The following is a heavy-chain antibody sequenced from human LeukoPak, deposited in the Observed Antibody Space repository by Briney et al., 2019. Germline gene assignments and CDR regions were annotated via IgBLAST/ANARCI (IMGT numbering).Heavy chain of an antibody. V-gene: IGHV3-23*01. CDR1: GFTFSNYA. Sequence: GGSLRLSCVASGFTFSNYAMSWVRQAPGKGLEWVSTISGSGGNTYFADSVKGRFTISRDNSKNTLYLQMNSLRAEDTAVYYCARGPSLYYYYYGMDVWGKGTTVTVSS. CDR2: ISGSGGNT. J-gene: IGHJ6*04. CDR3: ARGPSLYYYYYGMDV.